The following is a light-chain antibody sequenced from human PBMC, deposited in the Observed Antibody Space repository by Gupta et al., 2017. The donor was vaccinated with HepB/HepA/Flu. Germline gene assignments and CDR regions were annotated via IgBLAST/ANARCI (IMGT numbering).Light chain of an antibody. J-gene: IGKJ5*01. V-gene: IGKV2-28*01. CDR2: LGS. CDR3: MQSLQTPIT. CDR1: QSLLHSNGYNL. Sequence: DIVMTQSPLSLPVTTGEAASISCRSSQSLLHSNGYNLLHWYLQKPGQSPQLLIYLGSNRASGVPDRFSGSGSGTDFTLKISRVEAEDVGVYYCMQSLQTPITFGQGTRLEIK.